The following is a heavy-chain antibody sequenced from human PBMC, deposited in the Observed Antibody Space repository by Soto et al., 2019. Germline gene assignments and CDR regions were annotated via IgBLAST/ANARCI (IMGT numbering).Heavy chain of an antibody. CDR1: GGTFSSYG. D-gene: IGHD4-17*01. V-gene: IGHV1-69*01. CDR3: ARGSYGSQRGYHYYYGLDV. CDR2: LIPLFGTA. J-gene: IGHJ6*02. Sequence: QVQLVQSGAEVKKPGSSVKVSCKASGGTFSSYGIGWVRQAPGQGLERMGGLIPLFGTANYAQKFQGRVTITADESATTTYLDLSSLKSEDTAVYYCARGSYGSQRGYHYYYGLDVWGQGTTVTVSS.